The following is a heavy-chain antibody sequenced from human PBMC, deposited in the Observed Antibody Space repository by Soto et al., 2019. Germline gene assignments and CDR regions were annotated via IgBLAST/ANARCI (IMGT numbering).Heavy chain of an antibody. CDR2: INPSNGST. J-gene: IGHJ6*02. D-gene: IGHD6-13*01. Sequence: ASVKVSCKASGYTFTSYYMHWVRQAPGQGLEWMGIINPSNGSTSYAQKFQGRVTMTRDTSTTTAYMELRSLTSDDTAVYYCARIRIAAAGTNYYYYYGMDVWGQGTTVTVSS. CDR1: GYTFTSYY. V-gene: IGHV1-46*01. CDR3: ARIRIAAAGTNYYYYYGMDV.